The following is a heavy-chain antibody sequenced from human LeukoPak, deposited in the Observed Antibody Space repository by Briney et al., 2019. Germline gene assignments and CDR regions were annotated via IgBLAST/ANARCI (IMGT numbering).Heavy chain of an antibody. Sequence: PGGSLRLSFAASGFSFSNHWMIWVRQAPGKGIELVATINPDGTEKRYVDSVKGRFTISRDNGKNSLYLQMSSLRAEDTAVYYCVRDDRGIAVCSLDHGAQGTLVTVSS. CDR1: GFSFSNHW. V-gene: IGHV3-7*03. J-gene: IGHJ4*02. D-gene: IGHD6-19*01. CDR2: INPDGTEK. CDR3: VRDDRGIAVCSLDH.